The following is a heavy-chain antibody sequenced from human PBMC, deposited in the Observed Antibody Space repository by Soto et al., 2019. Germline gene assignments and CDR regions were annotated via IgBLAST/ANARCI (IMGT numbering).Heavy chain of an antibody. V-gene: IGHV4-59*01. D-gene: IGHD5-12*01. CDR1: GGSISYYY. CDR3: VRGGYVHAFDY. J-gene: IGHJ4*02. CDR2: IYYSGNT. Sequence: SETLSLTCTVSGGSISYYYWGWIRQPPGKGLEWIGSIYYSGNTHYNPSLKSRVTISVDTSMNQFSLHLDSVTAVDSAVYYCVRGGYVHAFDYWGQGAPVTVSS.